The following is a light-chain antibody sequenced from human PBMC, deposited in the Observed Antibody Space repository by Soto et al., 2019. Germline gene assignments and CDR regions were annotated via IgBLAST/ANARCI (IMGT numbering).Light chain of an antibody. J-gene: IGKJ3*01. V-gene: IGKV1-9*01. CDR2: AAS. CDR3: QQLNSYPLFT. Sequence: DIQLTQSPSFLSASVGDRVTITCRASQGISSYLAWYQQKPGKAPKLLIYAASTLQSGVPSRFSGSASGTEFTLTLSSLQPEDFATYYCQQLNSYPLFTFGPGTKVDIK. CDR1: QGISSY.